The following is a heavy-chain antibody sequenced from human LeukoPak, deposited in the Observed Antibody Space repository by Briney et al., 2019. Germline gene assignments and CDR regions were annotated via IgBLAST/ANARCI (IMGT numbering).Heavy chain of an antibody. CDR1: GGSISSYY. D-gene: IGHD3-22*01. CDR2: IYYSGST. CDR3: ARYYYDSSGYYSFDP. J-gene: IGHJ5*02. Sequence: SETLSLTCTVSGGSISSYYWSWIRQPPGKGLEWIGYIYYSGSTNYNPSLKSRVTISVDMSKNQFSLKLSSVTAADTAVYYCARYYYDSSGYYSFDPWGQGTLVTVSS. V-gene: IGHV4-59*01.